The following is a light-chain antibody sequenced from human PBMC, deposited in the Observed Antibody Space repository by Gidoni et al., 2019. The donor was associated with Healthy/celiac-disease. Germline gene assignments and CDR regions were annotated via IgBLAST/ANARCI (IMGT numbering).Light chain of an antibody. V-gene: IGKV3-20*01. CDR3: QQYGSSPPYT. CDR2: GAS. CDR1: QSVSSSY. J-gene: IGKJ2*01. Sequence: ELVLTQSPGTLSLSPGERATLSCRASQSVSSSYLAWYQQKPGQAPRHLIYGASSRATGIPDRFSGSRSGTDFTLTISRLEPEDFAVYYCQQYGSSPPYTFGQGTKLEIK.